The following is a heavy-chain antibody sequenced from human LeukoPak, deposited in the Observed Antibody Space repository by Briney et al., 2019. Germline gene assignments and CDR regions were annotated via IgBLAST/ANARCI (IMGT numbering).Heavy chain of an antibody. V-gene: IGHV3-30-3*01. CDR2: ISYDGSNK. D-gene: IGHD4-23*01. Sequence: PGGSLRLSCAASGFTFSSYAMHWVRQAPGKGLEWVAVISYDGSNKYYADSVTGRFTISRDNSKNTLYLQMNSLRVEDTAVYYCARDYRATVVSSRPDYWGQGALVAVSS. J-gene: IGHJ4*02. CDR1: GFTFSSYA. CDR3: ARDYRATVVSSRPDY.